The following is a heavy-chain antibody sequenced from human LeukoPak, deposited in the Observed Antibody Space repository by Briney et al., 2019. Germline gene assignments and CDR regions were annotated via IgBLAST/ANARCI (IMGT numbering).Heavy chain of an antibody. CDR3: ARGSSSSSWYFDY. CDR1: GDSVSSNSAT. CDR2: TYYRFKWYN. D-gene: IGHD6-13*01. V-gene: IGHV6-1*01. Sequence: PSQTLSLTCAISGDSVSSNSATWTWIRQSPSRGLEWLGRTYYRFKWYNDYAVSVKSRVTINPDTSKNQFSLQLNSVTPEDTAVYYCARGSSSSSWYFDYWGQGTLVTVSS. J-gene: IGHJ4*02.